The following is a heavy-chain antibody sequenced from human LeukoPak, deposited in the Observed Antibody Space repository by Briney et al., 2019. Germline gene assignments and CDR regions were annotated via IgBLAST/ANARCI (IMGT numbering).Heavy chain of an antibody. D-gene: IGHD5/OR15-5a*01. CDR2: IYHRGST. Sequence: SETLSLTCAVSGGSLSTYNWWGWVRQPPGKGLEWIGEIYHRGSTDYNPSFKSRLTISVDKPKNQFSLTLSSVTAADTAVYYCARRRGMVDEVSTMITYFDSWGQGTLVTVSS. CDR3: ARRRGMVDEVSTMITYFDS. J-gene: IGHJ4*02. V-gene: IGHV4-4*02. CDR1: GGSLSTYNW.